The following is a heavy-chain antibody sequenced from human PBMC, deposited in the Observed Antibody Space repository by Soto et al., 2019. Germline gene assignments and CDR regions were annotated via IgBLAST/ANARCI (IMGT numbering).Heavy chain of an antibody. Sequence: QVQLVQSGAEVKKPGSSVKVSCKASGGTFSSYVIGWVRQAPGQVLEWMGGIISIFGTTHYAQRFQGRVTITADESPSTAYMELSSLRSEDTAVYYCATPLAYAMRGWDGLDVWGQGTTVTVSS. CDR1: GGTFSSYV. CDR3: ATPLAYAMRGWDGLDV. J-gene: IGHJ6*02. V-gene: IGHV1-69*01. CDR2: IISIFGTT. D-gene: IGHD2-8*01.